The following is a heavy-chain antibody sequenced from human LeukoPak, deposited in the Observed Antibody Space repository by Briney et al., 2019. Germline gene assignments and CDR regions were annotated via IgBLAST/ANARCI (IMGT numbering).Heavy chain of an antibody. J-gene: IGHJ3*02. Sequence: SETLSLTCTVSGDSISNYYWSWIRQPAGKGLGWIGYIYYSGSTNYNPSLKSRVTISVDTSKNQFSLKLSSVTAADTAVYYCARLNYYDSSAGDAFDIWGQGTMVTVSS. CDR3: ARLNYYDSSAGDAFDI. CDR1: GDSISNYY. CDR2: IYYSGST. V-gene: IGHV4-59*01. D-gene: IGHD3-22*01.